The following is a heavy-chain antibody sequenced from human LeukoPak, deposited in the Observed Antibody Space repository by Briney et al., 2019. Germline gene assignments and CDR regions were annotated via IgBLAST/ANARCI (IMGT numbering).Heavy chain of an antibody. CDR2: IYYSGNT. CDR1: GGSISSTTYY. Sequence: SETLSLTCTVSGGSISSTTYYWGWIRQPPGKGLEWIGSIYYSGNTYHNPSLKSRVTISVDTSKNQFSLKLNSVTAADTAVYYCARVGKVYDILTGYSHSYFDDWGQGTLVTVSS. CDR3: ARVGKVYDILTGYSHSYFDD. D-gene: IGHD3-9*01. J-gene: IGHJ4*02. V-gene: IGHV4-39*07.